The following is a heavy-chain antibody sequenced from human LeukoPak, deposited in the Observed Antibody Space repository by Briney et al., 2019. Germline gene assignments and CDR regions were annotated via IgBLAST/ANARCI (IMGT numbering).Heavy chain of an antibody. J-gene: IGHJ4*02. Sequence: PGGSLRLSCAASGFTFSSYSMNWVHQAPGKGLEWVSSISSSSSYIYYADSVKGRFTISRDNAKNSLYLQMNSLRAEDTAVYYCARDLMYYDILTAFDYWGQGTLVTVSS. D-gene: IGHD3-9*01. CDR1: GFTFSSYS. V-gene: IGHV3-21*01. CDR2: ISSSSSYI. CDR3: ARDLMYYDILTAFDY.